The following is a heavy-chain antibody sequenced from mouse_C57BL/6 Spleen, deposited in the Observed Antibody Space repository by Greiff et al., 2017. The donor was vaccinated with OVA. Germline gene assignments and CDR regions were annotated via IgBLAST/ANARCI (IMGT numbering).Heavy chain of an antibody. CDR2: LWWDDDK. Sequence: QVTLKVSGPGILKPSQTLSLTCSFSGFSLSTFGMGVGWIRQPSGQGLDWLAHLWWDDDKYYNPALKSRLTIAKDTSKNQVFLKIANVDTADTATYYCARMGRLTTVVATRWGQGTTLTVSS. V-gene: IGHV8-8*01. J-gene: IGHJ2*01. CDR1: GFSLSTFGMG. CDR3: ARMGRLTTVVATR. D-gene: IGHD1-1*01.